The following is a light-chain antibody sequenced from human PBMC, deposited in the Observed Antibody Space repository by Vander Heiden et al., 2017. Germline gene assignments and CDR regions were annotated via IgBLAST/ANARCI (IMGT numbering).Light chain of an antibody. CDR2: SAS. J-gene: IGKJ4*01. CDR3: QQSYRKAS. Sequence: DIQMTQSPSSLSAAVGDRVTITCRASQSIGTYLNWYQQKVGKAPKLLIYSASNLQSGVPARFSGSGSETDFTLTISSLQAEDFATYYCQQSYRKASFGRGTKVEIK. V-gene: IGKV1-39*01. CDR1: QSIGTY.